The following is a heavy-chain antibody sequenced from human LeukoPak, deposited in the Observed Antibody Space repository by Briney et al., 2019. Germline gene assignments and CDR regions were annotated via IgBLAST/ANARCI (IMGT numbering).Heavy chain of an antibody. CDR1: GGSISSYY. D-gene: IGHD4-17*01. Sequence: SETLSLTCTVSGGSISSYYWSWIRQPAGKGLEWIGRIYTSGTTHYNPSLKSRVTMSVDTSKNQFSLKLSSVTAADTAVYYCARLSTVATSFDYWGQGTLVTVSS. V-gene: IGHV4-4*07. CDR3: ARLSTVATSFDY. J-gene: IGHJ4*02. CDR2: IYTSGTT.